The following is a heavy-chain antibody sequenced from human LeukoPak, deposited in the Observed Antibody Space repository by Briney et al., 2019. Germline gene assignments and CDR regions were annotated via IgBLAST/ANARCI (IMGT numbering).Heavy chain of an antibody. Sequence: SETLSLTCAVYGGSFSGYYWSWIRQPPGKGLEWIGEINHSGSTNYNPSLKSRVTISVDTSKNQFSLKLSSVTAADTAVYYCARRGPYLGYCSGGSCYAMNWFDPWGQGALVTVSS. CDR1: GGSFSGYY. D-gene: IGHD2-15*01. CDR3: ARRGPYLGYCSGGSCYAMNWFDP. V-gene: IGHV4-34*01. J-gene: IGHJ5*02. CDR2: INHSGST.